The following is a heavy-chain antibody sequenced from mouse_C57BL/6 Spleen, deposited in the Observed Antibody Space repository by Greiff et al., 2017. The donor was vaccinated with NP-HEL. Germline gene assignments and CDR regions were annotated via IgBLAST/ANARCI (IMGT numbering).Heavy chain of an antibody. J-gene: IGHJ1*03. CDR3: ARLPTYWYFDV. Sequence: EVQLQQSGPELVKPGASVKISCKASGYTFTDYYMNWVKQSHGKSLEWIGDINPNNGGTSYNQKFKGKATLTVDKSSSTAYMELRSLTSEDSAVYYCARLPTYWYFDVWGTGTTVTVSS. CDR1: GYTFTDYY. CDR2: INPNNGGT. V-gene: IGHV1-26*01.